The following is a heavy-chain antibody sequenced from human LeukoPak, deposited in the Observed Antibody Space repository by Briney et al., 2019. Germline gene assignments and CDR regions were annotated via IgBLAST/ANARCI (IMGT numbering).Heavy chain of an antibody. CDR2: IYYSGST. J-gene: IGHJ5*02. CDR3: ARHASLYGDYGGFDP. V-gene: IGHV4-39*01. CDR1: GGSISSSSYY. D-gene: IGHD4-17*01. Sequence: SETLSLTCTVSGGSISSSSYYWGWIRQPPGKGLEWLGSIYYSGSTYYNPSLKSRVTISVDTSKNQFSLKLSSVTAADTAVYYCARHASLYGDYGGFDPWGQGTLVTVS.